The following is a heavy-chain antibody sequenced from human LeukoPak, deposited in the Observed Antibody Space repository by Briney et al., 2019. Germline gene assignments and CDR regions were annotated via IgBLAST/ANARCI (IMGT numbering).Heavy chain of an antibody. CDR1: GFSLSTSGVG. CDR3: AHRLTIRLGELSLWDPYYFDY. D-gene: IGHD3-16*02. CDR2: IYWNDDK. V-gene: IGHV2-5*01. J-gene: IGHJ4*02. Sequence: SGPTLVKPTQTLTLTCTFSGFSLSTSGVGVGWIRQPPGKALEWLALIYWNDDKRYSPSLKSRLTITKDTSKNQVVLTMTNMDPVDTATYYCAHRLTIRLGELSLWDPYYFDYWGQGTLVTVSS.